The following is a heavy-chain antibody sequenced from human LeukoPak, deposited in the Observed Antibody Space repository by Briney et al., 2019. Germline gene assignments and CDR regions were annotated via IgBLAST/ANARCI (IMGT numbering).Heavy chain of an antibody. CDR1: GYSISSGYY. D-gene: IGHD4-17*01. Sequence: SETLSLTCAVSGYSISSGYYWGWVRRPPGKGLEWIGSIYHSGSTYYNPSLKSRVTISADTSKNQFSLKLSSVTAADTAVYYCARTVDYGGAFDIWGQGTMVTVSS. V-gene: IGHV4-38-2*01. CDR3: ARTVDYGGAFDI. J-gene: IGHJ3*02. CDR2: IYHSGST.